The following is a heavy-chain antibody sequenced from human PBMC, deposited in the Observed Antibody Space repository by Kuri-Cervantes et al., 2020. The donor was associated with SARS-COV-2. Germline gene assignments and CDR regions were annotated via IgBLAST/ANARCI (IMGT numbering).Heavy chain of an antibody. D-gene: IGHD3-22*01. CDR1: GFTFSSYG. V-gene: IGHV3-23*01. Sequence: GGSLRLSCAASGFTFSSYGMRWVRQAPGKGLEWVSAISGSGGSTYYADSVKGRFTISRDNSKNTLYLQMNSLRAEDTAVYYCAKDYYDSSGYYDAFDIWGQGTMVTVSS. CDR3: AKDYYDSSGYYDAFDI. CDR2: ISGSGGST. J-gene: IGHJ3*02.